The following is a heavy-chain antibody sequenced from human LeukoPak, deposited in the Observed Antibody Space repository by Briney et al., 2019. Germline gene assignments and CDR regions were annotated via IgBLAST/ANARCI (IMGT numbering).Heavy chain of an antibody. J-gene: IGHJ4*02. CDR2: ISYDGSNK. CDR1: GFTFSSYG. CDR3: ASRVTGDFDY. V-gene: IGHV3-30*03. Sequence: GGSLRLSCAASGFTFSSYGMHWVRQAPGKGLEWVGVISYDGSNKYYTDSVKGRLTISRDNSKNTLYLQMNSLRAEDTAVYYCASRVTGDFDYWGQGTLVTVSS. D-gene: IGHD1-14*01.